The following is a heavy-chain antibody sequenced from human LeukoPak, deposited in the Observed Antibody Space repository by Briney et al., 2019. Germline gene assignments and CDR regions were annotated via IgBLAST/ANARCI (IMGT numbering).Heavy chain of an antibody. CDR2: ISGRGDYT. J-gene: IGHJ4*02. D-gene: IGHD3-10*01. V-gene: IGHV3-23*01. CDR1: GFTFSSYA. CDR3: ARPRELYYFDY. Sequence: GGSLRLSCAASGFTFSSYAMGWVRQAPGKGLEWVSAISGRGDYTHYADSVKGRFTISRDNSKNTLYLQMNSLRVEDTAVYYCARPRELYYFDYWGQGTLVTVSS.